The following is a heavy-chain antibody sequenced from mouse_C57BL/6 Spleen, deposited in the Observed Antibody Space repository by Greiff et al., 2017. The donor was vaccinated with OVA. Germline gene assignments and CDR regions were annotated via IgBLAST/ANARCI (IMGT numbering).Heavy chain of an antibody. CDR3: ARGTAQATLDY. Sequence: VQLQQSGPGLVKPSQSLSLTCSVTGYSITSGYYWNWIRQFPGNKLEWMGYISYDGSNNYNPSLKNRISITRDTSKNQFFLKLNSVTTEDTATYYCARGTAQATLDYWGQGTTLTVSS. V-gene: IGHV3-6*01. CDR2: ISYDGSN. J-gene: IGHJ2*01. D-gene: IGHD3-2*02. CDR1: GYSITSGYY.